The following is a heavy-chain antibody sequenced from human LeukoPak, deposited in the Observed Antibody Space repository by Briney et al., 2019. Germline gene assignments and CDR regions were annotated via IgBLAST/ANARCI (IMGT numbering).Heavy chain of an antibody. J-gene: IGHJ4*02. V-gene: IGHV4-39*01. D-gene: IGHD2/OR15-2a*01. CDR2: IYYSGST. Sequence: SETLSPTCTVSGGSISSSSYYWGWIRQPPGKGLEWIGSIYYSGSTYYDPSLKSRVTISVDTSKNQFSLKLSSVTAADTAVYYCARLTIYASGEDSWGQGTLVTVSS. CDR1: GGSISSSSYY. CDR3: ARLTIYASGEDS.